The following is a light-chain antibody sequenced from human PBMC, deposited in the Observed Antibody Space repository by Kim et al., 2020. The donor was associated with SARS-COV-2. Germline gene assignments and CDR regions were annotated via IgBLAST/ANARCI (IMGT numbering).Light chain of an antibody. Sequence: QPVLTQSPSASASLGASVKLTCTLSSGHSSYAIAWHQQQPEKGPRYLMKLNSDGSHSKGDGIPDRFSGSSSGAERYLTISSLQSEDEADYYCQTCGTGGVFGGGTQLTVL. V-gene: IGLV4-69*01. CDR1: SGHSSYA. CDR2: LNSDGSH. CDR3: QTCGTGGV. J-gene: IGLJ3*02.